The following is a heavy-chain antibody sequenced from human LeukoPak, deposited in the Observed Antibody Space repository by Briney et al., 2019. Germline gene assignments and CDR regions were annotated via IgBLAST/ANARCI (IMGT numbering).Heavy chain of an antibody. CDR1: GFTVSSNY. V-gene: IGHV3-53*01. D-gene: IGHD2-2*01. J-gene: IGHJ6*02. Sequence: GGSLRLSCAASGFTVSSNYMSWVRQAPGKGLEWVSVIYSGGSTYYADSVKGRFTISRDNSKNTLYLQTNSLRAEDTAVYYCARGLDCSSTSCQLTYGMDVWGQGTTVTVSS. CDR2: IYSGGST. CDR3: ARGLDCSSTSCQLTYGMDV.